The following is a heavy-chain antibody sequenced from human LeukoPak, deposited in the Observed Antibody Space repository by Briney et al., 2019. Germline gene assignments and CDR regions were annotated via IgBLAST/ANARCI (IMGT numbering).Heavy chain of an antibody. CDR1: GGSISTSSYY. CDR3: AREIGETTITSSGEH. J-gene: IGHJ4*02. V-gene: IGHV4-39*07. Sequence: SETLSLTCTVSGGSISTSSYYWGWIRQPPGKGLEWIGSISFSGSTYYNPSLKSRVTISVDTSKNQFSLKLSSVTAADTAVYFCAREIGETTITSSGEHWGQGSLVTVSS. CDR2: ISFSGST. D-gene: IGHD1-14*01.